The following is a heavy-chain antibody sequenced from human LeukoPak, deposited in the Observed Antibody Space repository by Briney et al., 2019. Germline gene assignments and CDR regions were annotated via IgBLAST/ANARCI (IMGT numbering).Heavy chain of an antibody. V-gene: IGHV1-69*06. CDR2: IIPIFGTA. Sequence: SVKVSCKASGGTFSSYAISWVRQAPGQGLEWMGGIIPIFGTANYAQKFQGRVTITADKSTSTAYMELSSLRSEDTAVYYCAKSSDLLTGYYSYFEYWGHGTLVTVAS. J-gene: IGHJ4*01. CDR3: AKSSDLLTGYYSYFEY. CDR1: GGTFSSYA. D-gene: IGHD3-9*01.